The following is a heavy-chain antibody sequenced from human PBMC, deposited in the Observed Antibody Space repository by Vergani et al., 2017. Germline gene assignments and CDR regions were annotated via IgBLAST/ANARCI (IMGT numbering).Heavy chain of an antibody. J-gene: IGHJ3*02. V-gene: IGHV1-2*02. D-gene: IGHD2-2*01. CDR2: INPNSGST. CDR3: ARLGGYCSSTSCYTSDAFDM. Sequence: QVQLVQSGAEVKKPGASVKVSCKASGYTFTGYYMHWVRQAPGQGLEWMGWINPNSGSTNYAQKFQGRVTMTRDTSISTAYMELSRLRSDDTAVYYCARLGGYCSSTSCYTSDAFDMWGQGRMVTVSS. CDR1: GYTFTGYY.